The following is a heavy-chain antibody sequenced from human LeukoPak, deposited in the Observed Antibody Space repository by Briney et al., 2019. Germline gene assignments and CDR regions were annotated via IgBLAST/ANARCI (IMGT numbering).Heavy chain of an antibody. CDR3: AREDSSLSLDY. D-gene: IGHD6-6*01. CDR2: IWYDGSNK. CDR1: GFTFSSYG. J-gene: IGHJ4*02. V-gene: IGHV3-33*01. Sequence: PGRSLRLSCAASGFTFSSYGMHWVRQAPGKGLEWVAVIWYDGSNKYYADSVKGRFTISRDNSKNTLYLQMNSLRAEDTAVYYCAREDSSLSLDYWGQGPWSPSPQ.